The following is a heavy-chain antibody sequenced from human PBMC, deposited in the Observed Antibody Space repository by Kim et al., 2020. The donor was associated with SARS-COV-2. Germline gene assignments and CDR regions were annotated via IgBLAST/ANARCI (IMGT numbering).Heavy chain of an antibody. Sequence: GGSLRLSCAASGFTFSSYWMSWVRQAPGKGLEWVANIKQDGSEKYYVDSVKGRFTISRDNAKNSLYLQMNSLRAEDTAVYYCARDGFRGYIVVVPAVVTHLDYWGQGTLVTVSS. CDR2: IKQDGSEK. V-gene: IGHV3-7*03. CDR3: ARDGFRGYIVVVPAVVTHLDY. CDR1: GFTFSSYW. D-gene: IGHD2-2*01. J-gene: IGHJ4*02.